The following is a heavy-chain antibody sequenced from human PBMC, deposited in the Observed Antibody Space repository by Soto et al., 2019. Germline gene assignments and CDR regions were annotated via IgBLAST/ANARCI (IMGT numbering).Heavy chain of an antibody. CDR1: GFTFSSYG. CDR2: IWYDGSNK. J-gene: IGHJ4*02. Sequence: QVQLVESGGGVVQPGRSLRLSCAASGFTFSSYGMHWVRQAPGKGLEWVAVIWYDGSNKYYADSVKGRFTISRDNSKNTLYLQMNSLRAEDTAVYYCAASEGGSDRRPIDYWGQGTLVTVSS. V-gene: IGHV3-33*01. D-gene: IGHD2-15*01. CDR3: AASEGGSDRRPIDY.